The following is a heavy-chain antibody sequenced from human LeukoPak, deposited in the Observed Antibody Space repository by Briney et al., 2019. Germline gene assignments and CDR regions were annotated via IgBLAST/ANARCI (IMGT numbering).Heavy chain of an antibody. CDR2: ISNSGGST. J-gene: IGHJ4*02. CDR3: AKDWGVVDPYFFDY. CDR1: GFTFTDYA. D-gene: IGHD3-16*01. Sequence: GRSLRLSCAASGFTFTDYAMNWVRQAPAKGLELVLDISNSGGSTHYADSVKGRFTISRDNSKNTLYLRMNSLRAEDTAIYYCAKDWGVVDPYFFDYWGQGTLVTVSS. V-gene: IGHV3-23*01.